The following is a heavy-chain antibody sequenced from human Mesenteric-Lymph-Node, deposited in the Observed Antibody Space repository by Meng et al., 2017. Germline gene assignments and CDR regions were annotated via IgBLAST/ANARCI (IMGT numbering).Heavy chain of an antibody. CDR1: GFTFSGSA. CDR3: TGRVGAAGFDV. V-gene: IGHV3-73*01. Sequence: GESLKISCAASGFTFSGSAMHWVRQASGKGLEWVGRIRSKANSYATAYAASVKGRFTISRDDSKNTAYLQMNSLKTEDAAVYYCTGRVGAAGFDVWGQGTLVTVSS. CDR2: IRSKANSYAT. D-gene: IGHD3-10*01. J-gene: IGHJ3*01.